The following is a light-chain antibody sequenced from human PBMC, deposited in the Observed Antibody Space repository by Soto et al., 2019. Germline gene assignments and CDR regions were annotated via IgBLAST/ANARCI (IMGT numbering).Light chain of an antibody. CDR3: AAWDDSLSRPV. J-gene: IGLJ2*01. CDR1: SSNIGSNY. V-gene: IGLV1-47*01. Sequence: QSVLTQPPSASGTPGQTVTISCSGSSSNIGSNYVFWYQQLPGTAPKLLIYRINQRPSGVPDRFSGSKSGTSASLAISGLRSEDEADYYCAAWDDSLSRPVFGGGTKLTVL. CDR2: RIN.